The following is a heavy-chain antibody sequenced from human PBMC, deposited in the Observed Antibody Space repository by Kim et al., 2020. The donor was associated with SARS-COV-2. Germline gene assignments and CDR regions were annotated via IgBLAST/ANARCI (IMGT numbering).Heavy chain of an antibody. V-gene: IGHV7-4-1*02. D-gene: IGHD2-21*02. Sequence: ASVKVSCKASGYTFTSYAMNWVRQAPGQGLEWMGWINTNTGNPTYAQGFTGRFVFSLDTSVSTAYLQISSLKAEDTAVYYCARGGISDGDSYPYYYYYYGMDVWGQGTTVTVSS. CDR2: INTNTGNP. J-gene: IGHJ6*02. CDR3: ARGGISDGDSYPYYYYYYGMDV. CDR1: GYTFTSYA.